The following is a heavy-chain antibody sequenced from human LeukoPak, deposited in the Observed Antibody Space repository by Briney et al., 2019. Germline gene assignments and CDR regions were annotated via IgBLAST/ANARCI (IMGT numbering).Heavy chain of an antibody. D-gene: IGHD6-13*01. CDR1: GFTFNSYT. CDR3: ARGPPDYSSSQDY. J-gene: IGHJ4*02. CDR2: IRSNSRGI. Sequence: GGSLRLSCAASGFTFNSYTMNWVRQAPGKGLESVSSIRSNSRGINYADSVKGRFTISRDNDKNTVFLEMNSLRAEDTAVYYCARGPPDYSSSQDYWGQGTLVTLSS. V-gene: IGHV3-21*04.